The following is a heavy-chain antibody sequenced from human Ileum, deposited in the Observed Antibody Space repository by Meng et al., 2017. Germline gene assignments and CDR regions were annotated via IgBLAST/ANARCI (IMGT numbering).Heavy chain of an antibody. CDR2: ISYDGSNK. J-gene: IGHJ2*01. D-gene: IGHD3-10*01. V-gene: IGHV3-30*04. Sequence: QVELVESGGGGVQPGRSLRLSCAASGFTFSSYAMHWVIQAPGKGLEWVAVISYDGSNKYYADSVKGRFTISRDNSKNTLYLQMNSLRAEDTAVYYCASPPSEGDLWGRGTLVTVSS. CDR1: GFTFSSYA. CDR3: ASPPSEGDL.